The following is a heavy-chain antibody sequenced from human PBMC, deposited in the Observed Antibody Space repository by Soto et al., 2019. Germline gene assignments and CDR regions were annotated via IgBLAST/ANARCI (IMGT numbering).Heavy chain of an antibody. CDR2: ISYDGSNK. CDR3: AKHLLLPFDY. V-gene: IGHV3-30*18. J-gene: IGHJ4*02. D-gene: IGHD2-15*01. Sequence: PGGSLRRSCAASGFTFSSYGMHWVRQAPGKGLERVAVISYDGSNKYYADSVKGRFTISRDNSKNTLYLQMNSLRAEDTAVYYCAKHLLLPFDYWGQGTLVTVSS. CDR1: GFTFSSYG.